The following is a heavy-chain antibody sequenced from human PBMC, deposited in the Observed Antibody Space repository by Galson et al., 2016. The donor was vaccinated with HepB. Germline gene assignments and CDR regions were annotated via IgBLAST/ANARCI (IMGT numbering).Heavy chain of an antibody. J-gene: IGHJ4*02. D-gene: IGHD2-15*01. Sequence: QSGAEVKKAGESLKISCEGSRDDFTTSWIGWVRQMPGKGLEWMGLIYPDDSDARYSPSFQGQVTISADKSIRTAYLQWSSLKASDTGMYYCERLVGGFGYFDYWGQGTLVTVSS. CDR1: RDDFTTSW. CDR3: ERLVGGFGYFDY. CDR2: IYPDDSDA. V-gene: IGHV5-51*01.